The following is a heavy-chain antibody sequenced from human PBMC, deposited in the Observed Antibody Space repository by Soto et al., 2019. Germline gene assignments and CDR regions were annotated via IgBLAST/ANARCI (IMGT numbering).Heavy chain of an antibody. CDR2: IYYSGST. CDR3: ARLGSNGSGSSNDAFDI. Sequence: QLQLQESGPGLVKPSETLSLTCTVSGGSISSSNYYWGWIPQPPGKGLECIGSIYYSGSTYYNPPLRSRVTITVDTSKNQFSLKLSSVTAADTAVYYCARLGSNGSGSSNDAFDIWGQGTMVTVSS. D-gene: IGHD3-10*01. CDR1: GGSISSSNYY. V-gene: IGHV4-39*01. J-gene: IGHJ3*02.